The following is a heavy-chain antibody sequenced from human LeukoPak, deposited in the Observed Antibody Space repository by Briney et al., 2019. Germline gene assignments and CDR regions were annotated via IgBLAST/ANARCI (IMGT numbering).Heavy chain of an antibody. Sequence: SVKVSCKASGYTFTSYGISWARQAPGQGLEWMGGIIPIFGIANYAQKFQGRVTITADESTSTAYMELSSLRSEDTAVYYCARDNYYDSSGPFDYWGQGTLVTVSS. CDR2: IIPIFGIA. CDR3: ARDNYYDSSGPFDY. CDR1: GYTFTSYG. V-gene: IGHV1-69*13. J-gene: IGHJ4*02. D-gene: IGHD3-22*01.